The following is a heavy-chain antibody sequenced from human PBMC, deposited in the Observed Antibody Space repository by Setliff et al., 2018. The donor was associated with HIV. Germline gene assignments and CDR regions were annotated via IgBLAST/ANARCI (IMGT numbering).Heavy chain of an antibody. CDR3: ASFFVTTVTNQDY. V-gene: IGHV4-34*01. Sequence: SETLSLTCAVSGSSISGSYYWAWIRQPPGKGLEWIGELSPSGTTRSNPSLQSRVTISLDTSNNQFSLKLTSVTAADTAMYYCASFFVTTVTNQDYWGQGTPVTVSS. D-gene: IGHD4-17*01. CDR2: LSPSGTT. J-gene: IGHJ4*02. CDR1: GSSISGSYY.